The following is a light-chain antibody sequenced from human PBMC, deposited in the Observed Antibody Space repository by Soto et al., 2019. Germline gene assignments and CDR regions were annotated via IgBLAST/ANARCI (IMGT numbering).Light chain of an antibody. CDR2: GAS. J-gene: IGKJ1*01. V-gene: IGKV3D-15*01. CDR1: ESVSSN. CDR3: QQFHISRT. Sequence: EVVMTQSPATLSVSPGERATLSCRASESVSSNLAWYQQRPGQAPRLLIYGASSRATGIPDRFSGSGSGTEFTLTITGLEPEDFAVYYCQQFHISRTFGQGTKVDIK.